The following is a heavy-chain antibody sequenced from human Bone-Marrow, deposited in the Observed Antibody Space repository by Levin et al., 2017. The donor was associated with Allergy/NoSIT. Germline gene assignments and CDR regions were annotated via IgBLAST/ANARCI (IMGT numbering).Heavy chain of an antibody. CDR2: IYPGDSDT. D-gene: IGHD3-10*01. CDR3: ARPPTGPDYYYYGMDV. Sequence: GGSLRLSCKGSGYSFTSYWIGWVRQMPGKGLEWMGIIYPGDSDTRYSPSFQGQVTISADKSISTAYLQWSSLKASDTAMYYCARPPTGPDYYYYGMDVWGQGTTVTVSS. V-gene: IGHV5-51*01. J-gene: IGHJ6*02. CDR1: GYSFTSYW.